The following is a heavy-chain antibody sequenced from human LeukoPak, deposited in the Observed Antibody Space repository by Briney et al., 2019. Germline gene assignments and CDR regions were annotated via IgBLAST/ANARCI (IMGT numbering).Heavy chain of an antibody. D-gene: IGHD5-24*01. CDR1: GGSISSYY. CDR2: IYYSGST. V-gene: IGHV4-59*01. Sequence: SETLSLTCTVSGGSISSYYWSWIRQPPGEGLEWIGYIYYSGSTNYNPSLKSRVTISVDTSKNQVSLKLNSVTAADTAVYFCARGDFHYWGQGTPVTVSS. CDR3: ARGDFHY. J-gene: IGHJ4*02.